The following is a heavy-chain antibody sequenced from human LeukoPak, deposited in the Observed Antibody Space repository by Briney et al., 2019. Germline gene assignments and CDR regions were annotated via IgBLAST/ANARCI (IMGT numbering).Heavy chain of an antibody. CDR2: IYYSGST. J-gene: IGHJ4*02. Sequence: SETLSLTCTVSGGSISSYYWSWIRQPPGKGVEWVGYIYYSGSTNYNLSLKSRVTISVDTSKNQFSLKLSPVTAADTAVYYCARAGGGGFYGDYGYFDYWGQGTLVTVSS. V-gene: IGHV4-59*01. D-gene: IGHD4-17*01. CDR1: GGSISSYY. CDR3: ARAGGGGFYGDYGYFDY.